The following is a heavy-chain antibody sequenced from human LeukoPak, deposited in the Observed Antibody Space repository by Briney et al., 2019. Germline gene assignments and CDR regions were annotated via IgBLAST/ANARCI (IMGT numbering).Heavy chain of an antibody. CDR2: VYSGGST. CDR1: GFTVSSNY. V-gene: IGHV3-53*05. J-gene: IGHJ2*01. CDR3: ARDGMVYAKGNYFDL. Sequence: PGGSLRLSCAASGFTVSSNYMSWVGQAPGKGLEWVSVVYSGGSTYYADSVKGRFTISRDNSKNTLYLQMNSLRPEDTAVYFCARDGMVYAKGNYFDLWGRGTLVTVSS. D-gene: IGHD2-8*01.